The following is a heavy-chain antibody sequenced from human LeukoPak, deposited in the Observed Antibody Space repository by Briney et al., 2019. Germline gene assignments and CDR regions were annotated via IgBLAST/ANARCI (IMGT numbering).Heavy chain of an antibody. Sequence: PSETLSLTCSVSGGSISSYYWSWIRQPPGKGLEWIGYIFYSGSTNYNPSLKSRVTISLDTSKNQFSLKLSSVTAADTAVYYCATQAHIVGATGYFDDWGQGTLVTVSS. J-gene: IGHJ4*02. CDR1: GGSISSYY. D-gene: IGHD1-26*01. V-gene: IGHV4-59*08. CDR2: IFYSGST. CDR3: ATQAHIVGATGYFDD.